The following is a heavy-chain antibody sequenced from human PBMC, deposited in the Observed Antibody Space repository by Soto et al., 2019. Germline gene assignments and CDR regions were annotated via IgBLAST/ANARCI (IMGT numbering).Heavy chain of an antibody. CDR3: ARGAAAGVDYGMDV. J-gene: IGHJ6*02. CDR2: IYTSRNT. Sequence: SETLSLTCSVSGGSMSAYYWSWIRQPAGKGLEWIGRIYTSRNTNYNPSLKSRVTMSVDTSKKQFSLKLSSVTAADTAVYYRARGAAAGVDYGMDVWGQGTTVTVSS. D-gene: IGHD6-13*01. V-gene: IGHV4-4*07. CDR1: GGSMSAYY.